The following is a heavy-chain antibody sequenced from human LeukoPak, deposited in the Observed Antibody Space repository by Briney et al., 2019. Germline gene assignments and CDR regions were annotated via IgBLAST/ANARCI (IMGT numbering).Heavy chain of an antibody. CDR2: LYLGVST. J-gene: IGHJ6*03. CDR3: ARLKFYDSTGYSPGHYMDV. D-gene: IGHD3-22*01. V-gene: IGHV4-4*07. Sequence: SETLSLTCTVSGGPIYSYYWSWLRQTAGKGLEWIGRLYLGVSTNYNPSLKSRVTMSVDTSKNQFALKLSAVTAADTAVYYCARLKFYDSTGYSPGHYMDVWGKGTTVTVSS. CDR1: GGPIYSYY.